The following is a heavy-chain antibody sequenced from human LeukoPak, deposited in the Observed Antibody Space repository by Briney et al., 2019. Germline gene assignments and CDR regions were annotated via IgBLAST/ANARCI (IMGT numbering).Heavy chain of an antibody. V-gene: IGHV3-21*04. CDR3: ARVVYDFWSGLKYFDY. Sequence: GGSLRLSCAASAFSLNAYNMNWVRQAPGKGLEWVSSISYTGTYVYYADSVKGRFTISRDNAQNSLYLQMNSLRAEDTALYHCARVVYDFWSGLKYFDYWGQGTLVTVSS. D-gene: IGHD3-3*01. CDR1: AFSLNAYN. J-gene: IGHJ4*02. CDR2: ISYTGTYV.